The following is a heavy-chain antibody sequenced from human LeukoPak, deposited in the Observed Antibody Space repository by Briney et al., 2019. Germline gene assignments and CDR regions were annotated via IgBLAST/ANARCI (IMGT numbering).Heavy chain of an antibody. Sequence: GGSLRLSCAASGFTFSSYSMNWVRQAPGKGLEWVANIKQDGSEKYYADSVKGRFTISRDNAKKSLCLQMNSLRAEDTAVYYCARGPGDFDASDIWGQGTMVTVSS. CDR2: IKQDGSEK. J-gene: IGHJ3*02. CDR3: ARGPGDFDASDI. CDR1: GFTFSSYS. V-gene: IGHV3-7*01. D-gene: IGHD1-14*01.